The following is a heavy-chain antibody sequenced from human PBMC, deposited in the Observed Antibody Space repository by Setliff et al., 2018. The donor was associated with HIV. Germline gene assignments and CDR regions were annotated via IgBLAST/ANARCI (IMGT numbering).Heavy chain of an antibody. CDR2: ISPFDDTT. Sequence: ASVKVSCKASGYTFTSYYIHWVRQAPGQGLEWMGIISPFDDTTNYAQKFQGRVTMTRDTSISTAYMELGRLRSDDTAVYYCARDYYDSSGYIFFPGLPDYWGQGTLVTSPQ. J-gene: IGHJ4*02. CDR1: GYTFTSYY. V-gene: IGHV1-2*02. D-gene: IGHD3-22*01. CDR3: ARDYYDSSGYIFFPGLPDY.